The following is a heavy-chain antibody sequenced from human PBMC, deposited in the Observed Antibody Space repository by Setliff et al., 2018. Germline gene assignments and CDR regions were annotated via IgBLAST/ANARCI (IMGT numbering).Heavy chain of an antibody. CDR2: INPSGGST. CDR3: AKSGDYSNRGHFDC. V-gene: IGHV1-46*03. CDR1: GYSFTNYY. J-gene: IGHJ4*02. Sequence: ASVKVSCKASGYSFTNYYIHWVRQAPGQGLEWVGIINPSGGSTSYAQKFQGRVTMTRDTSTGTVYMELSSLRSEDTAVYYCAKSGDYSNRGHFDCWGQGTLVTVSS. D-gene: IGHD4-4*01.